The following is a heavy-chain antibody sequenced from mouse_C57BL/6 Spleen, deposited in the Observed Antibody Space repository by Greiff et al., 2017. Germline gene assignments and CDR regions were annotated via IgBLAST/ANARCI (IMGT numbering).Heavy chain of an antibody. CDR3: ARLRDYGSSPHWYFDV. V-gene: IGHV1-81*01. CDR2: IYPRSGNT. J-gene: IGHJ1*03. CDR1: GYTFTSYG. Sequence: VQLQQSGAELARPGASVKLSCKVSGYTFTSYGISWVKQRTGQGLEWIGEIYPRSGNTYYNEKFKGKATLTADKSSSTAYMELRSLTSEDSAVYFCARLRDYGSSPHWYFDVWGTGTTVTVSS. D-gene: IGHD1-1*01.